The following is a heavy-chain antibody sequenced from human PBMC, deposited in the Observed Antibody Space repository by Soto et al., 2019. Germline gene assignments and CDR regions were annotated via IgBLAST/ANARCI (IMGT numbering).Heavy chain of an antibody. CDR3: AKDFSYRSWYFDY. CDR2: ISATGGGT. J-gene: IGHJ4*02. CDR1: GFKFSNYA. V-gene: IGHV3-23*01. D-gene: IGHD2-2*02. Sequence: LRLSCAASGFKFSNYAMSWVRQAPGKGLEWVSLISATGGGTYYADSVKGRFTISRDNSKNTLYLQMNSLRAEDTAVYYCAKDFSYRSWYFDYWGQGTLVTVSS.